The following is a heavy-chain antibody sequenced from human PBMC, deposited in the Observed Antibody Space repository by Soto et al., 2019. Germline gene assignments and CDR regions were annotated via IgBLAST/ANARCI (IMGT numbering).Heavy chain of an antibody. J-gene: IGHJ4*02. CDR1: GYTFTEND. D-gene: IGHD2-21*01. CDR3: VRAPWDYYSADYFDN. V-gene: IGHV1-8*01. CDR2: MNPNSGNT. Sequence: ASVKVSCKASGYTFTENDINWVRQATGQGPEWMGWMNPNSGNTGYAQKFQGRVTMTRDNSITTAYMELSSLRSEDTAVYLCVRAPWDYYSADYFDNWGQGTLVTVSS.